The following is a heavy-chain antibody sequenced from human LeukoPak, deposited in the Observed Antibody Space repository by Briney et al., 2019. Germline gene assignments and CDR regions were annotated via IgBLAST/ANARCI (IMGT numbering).Heavy chain of an antibody. V-gene: IGHV7-4-1*02. CDR2: INTNTGNP. J-gene: IGHJ5*02. D-gene: IGHD6-19*01. Sequence: ASVTVSCKASGYTFTSYAMNWVRQAPGQGLEWMGWINTNTGNPTYAQGFTGRFVFSLDTSVSTAYLQISSLKAEDTAVYYCARDLGSGWYLSYNWFDPWGQGTLVTVSS. CDR1: GYTFTSYA. CDR3: ARDLGSGWYLSYNWFDP.